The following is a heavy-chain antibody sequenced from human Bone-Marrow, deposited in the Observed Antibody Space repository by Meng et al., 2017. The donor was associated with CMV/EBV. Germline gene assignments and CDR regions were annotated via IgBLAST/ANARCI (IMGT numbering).Heavy chain of an antibody. J-gene: IGHJ4*02. D-gene: IGHD2-2*01. CDR2: INSDGSST. V-gene: IGHV3-74*01. Sequence: GGSLRLSCAASGFTFSSYWMHWVRQAPGKGLVWVSRINSDGSSTSYADSVKGRFTISRDNAKNTLYLQMNRLRAEDTAVYYCAGQGTSSFFDYWGQGTLVTVSS. CDR1: GFTFSSYW. CDR3: AGQGTSSFFDY.